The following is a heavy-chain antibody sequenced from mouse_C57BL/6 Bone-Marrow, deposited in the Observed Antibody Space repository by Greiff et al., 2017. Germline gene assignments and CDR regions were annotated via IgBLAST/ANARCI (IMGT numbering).Heavy chain of an antibody. CDR1: GYTFTSYG. V-gene: IGHV1-81*01. D-gene: IGHD1-1*01. CDR3: ARDGSRQPFAY. Sequence: SGAELARPGASVKLSCKASGYTFTSYGISWVKQRTGQGLEWIGEIYPRSGNTYYNEKFKGKATLTADKSSSTAYMELRSLTSEDSAVYFCARDGSRQPFAYWGQGTLVTVSA. CDR2: IYPRSGNT. J-gene: IGHJ3*01.